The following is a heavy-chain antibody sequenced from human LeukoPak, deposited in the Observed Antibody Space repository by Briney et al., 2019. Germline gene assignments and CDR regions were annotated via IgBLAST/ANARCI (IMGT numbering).Heavy chain of an antibody. V-gene: IGHV4-34*01. J-gene: IGHJ4*02. CDR1: GGSFSGYY. Sequence: SETLSLTCAVYGGSFSGYYWSWIRQPPGKGLEWIGEINHSGSTNYNPSLKSRVTLSVDTSKNQFSLKLSSVTAADTAVYYCARNSGYACFDYWGQGTLVTVSS. CDR3: ARNSGYACFDY. CDR2: INHSGST. D-gene: IGHD5-12*01.